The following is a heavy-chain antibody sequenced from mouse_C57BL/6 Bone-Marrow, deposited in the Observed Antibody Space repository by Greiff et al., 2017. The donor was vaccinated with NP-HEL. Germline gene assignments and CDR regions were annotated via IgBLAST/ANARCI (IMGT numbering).Heavy chain of an antibody. Sequence: VQLQQSGAELVRPGASVKLSCTASGFNIKDDYMHWVKQRPEQGLEWIGWIDPENGDTEYASKFQGKATITADTSSNTASLQLSSLTSEDTAVYYWTRDYTVVAIYWYFDVWGTGTTVTVSS. V-gene: IGHV14-4*01. J-gene: IGHJ1*03. CDR3: TRDYTVVAIYWYFDV. D-gene: IGHD1-1*01. CDR2: IDPENGDT. CDR1: GFNIKDDY.